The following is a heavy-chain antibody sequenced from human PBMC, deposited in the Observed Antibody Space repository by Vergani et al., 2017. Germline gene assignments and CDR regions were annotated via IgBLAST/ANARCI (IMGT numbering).Heavy chain of an antibody. D-gene: IGHD3-3*01. CDR2: IYYSGST. CDR1: GGSISSGGYY. V-gene: IGHV4-31*01. Sequence: QVQLQESGPRLVKPSQTLSLTCTVSGGSISSGGYYWSWIRQHPGKGLEWIGYIYYSGSTYYNPSLKSLVTRSVDTSKNQFSLKLSSVTAADTAVYYCARGHYDFWSGYSTRLDAFDIWGQGTMVTVSS. J-gene: IGHJ3*02. CDR3: ARGHYDFWSGYSTRLDAFDI.